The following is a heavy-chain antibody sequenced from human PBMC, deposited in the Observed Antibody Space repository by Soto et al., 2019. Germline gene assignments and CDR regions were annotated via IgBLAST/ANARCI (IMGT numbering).Heavy chain of an antibody. CDR3: AGTTSHHWLYMDV. CDR1: GDSVSSNSAA. D-gene: IGHD1-7*01. V-gene: IGHV6-1*01. CDR2: TYYRSRWYN. J-gene: IGHJ6*03. Sequence: QVPLQESGPGLVKPSQTLSLTCVISGDSVSSNSAARNWIRLSPSRGLEWLARTYYRSRWYNDYAVSVRNRITVNPDTSKNQFSLQLTSVTPEDTAVYYCAGTTSHHWLYMDVWGKGATVTVSS.